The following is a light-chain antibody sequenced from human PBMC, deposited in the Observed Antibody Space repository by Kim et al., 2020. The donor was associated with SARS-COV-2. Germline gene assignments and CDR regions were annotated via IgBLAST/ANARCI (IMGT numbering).Light chain of an antibody. Sequence: QRVTICCTGSSSNTGAGYDVHWYQQLPGTAPKLLIYGNSNRPSGVPDRFSGSKSGTSASLAITGLQAEDEADYYCQSYDSSLSGVVFGGGTQLTVL. CDR1: SSNTGAGYD. CDR3: QSYDSSLSGVV. CDR2: GNS. V-gene: IGLV1-40*01. J-gene: IGLJ2*01.